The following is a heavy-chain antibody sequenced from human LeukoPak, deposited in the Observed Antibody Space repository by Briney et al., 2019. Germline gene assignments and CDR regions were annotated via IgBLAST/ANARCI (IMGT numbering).Heavy chain of an antibody. CDR1: GFTFSNAW. CDR2: ISGSGGST. V-gene: IGHV3-23*01. J-gene: IGHJ4*02. Sequence: GGSLRLSCAASGFTFSNAWMSWVRQAPGKGLEWVSAISGSGGSTYYADSVKGRFTISRDNSKNTLYLQMNSLRAEDTAVYYCAKESSRTLRGFDYWGQGTLVTVSS. CDR3: AKESSRTLRGFDY.